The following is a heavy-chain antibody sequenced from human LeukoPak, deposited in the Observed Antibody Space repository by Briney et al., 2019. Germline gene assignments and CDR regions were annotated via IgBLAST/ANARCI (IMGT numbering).Heavy chain of an antibody. CDR1: GGSISSSNW. J-gene: IGHJ6*03. CDR2: IYHSGST. D-gene: IGHD3-10*01. CDR3: ANGYGSGVYYYYCYMDV. Sequence: PSGTLSLTCAISGGSISSSNWWSWVRQPPGKGLEWIGEIYHSGSTNYNPSLKSRVTISVDKSKNQFSLKLSSVTAADTAVYYCANGYGSGVYYYYCYMDVWGKGTTVTVSS. V-gene: IGHV4-4*02.